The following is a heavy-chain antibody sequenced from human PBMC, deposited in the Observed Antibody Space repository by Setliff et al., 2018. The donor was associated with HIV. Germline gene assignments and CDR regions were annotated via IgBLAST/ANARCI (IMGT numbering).Heavy chain of an antibody. J-gene: IGHJ4*02. CDR1: GFSLSNTRMG. CDR2: IFPNDEK. CDR3: ARYNFRRGYWDYSDY. Sequence: SGPTLVNPTETLTLTCTVSGFSLSNTRMGVSWIRQPPGKALEWLAHIFPNDEKSYSASLKSRLTISEDTSKSQVVLTMTNMDPLDTATYFCARYNFRRGYWDYSDYWGQGTQVTVSS. D-gene: IGHD3-3*01. V-gene: IGHV2-26*01.